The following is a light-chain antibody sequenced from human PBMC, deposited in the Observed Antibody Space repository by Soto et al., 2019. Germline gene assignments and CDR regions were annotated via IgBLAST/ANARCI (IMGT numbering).Light chain of an antibody. CDR1: QDIAGY. Sequence: DIQVTQSPSSVSASVGDRVTITCRASQDIAGYLAWYQHKPGRTPELLINKVSNLESGVPSRISGSGSGTEFTLTISSLQPDDFATYYCLQFNTFPWTFGQGTKVDIK. V-gene: IGKV1-5*03. J-gene: IGKJ1*01. CDR2: KVS. CDR3: LQFNTFPWT.